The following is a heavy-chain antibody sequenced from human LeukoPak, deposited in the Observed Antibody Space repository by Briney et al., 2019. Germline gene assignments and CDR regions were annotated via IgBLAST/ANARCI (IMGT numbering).Heavy chain of an antibody. CDR3: ARASCLIKTCLDY. CDR1: GFIFSHFG. Sequence: PGGSLRLSCAPSGFIFSHFGMHWVRQAPGKGLEWVAAIQSDGSQEYFADSVKGRSTISRDKSKSTMYLQIDTLRAEDTAVYYCARASCLIKTCLDYWGQGTLVTVSS. J-gene: IGHJ4*02. D-gene: IGHD3-10*01. V-gene: IGHV3-33*01. CDR2: IQSDGSQE.